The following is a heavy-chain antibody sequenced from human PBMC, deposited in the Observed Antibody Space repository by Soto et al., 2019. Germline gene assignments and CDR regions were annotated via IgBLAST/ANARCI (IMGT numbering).Heavy chain of an antibody. CDR1: GFAFGTYA. Sequence: VQLLESGGGMVQPGGSLRLSCGASGFAFGTYAMNWVRQAPGKGLEWVSGISSRGGSTFYADSVQGRFIISRDNSKNTLYLQMDNLRVEDTAIYYCAKGGAEMLGYYYYFVMDVWGQGTTVSFSS. CDR3: AKGGAEMLGYYYYFVMDV. D-gene: IGHD2-8*01. V-gene: IGHV3-23*01. CDR2: ISSRGGST. J-gene: IGHJ6*02.